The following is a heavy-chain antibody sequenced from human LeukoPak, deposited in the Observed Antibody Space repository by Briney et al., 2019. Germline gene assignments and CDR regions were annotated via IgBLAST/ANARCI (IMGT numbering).Heavy chain of an antibody. CDR2: IIPIFGTA. D-gene: IGHD6-6*01. CDR1: GGTFSSYA. Sequence: SVKVSCKASGGTFSSYAISWVRQAPGQGLEWMGGIIPIFGTANYAQKFQGRVTITADESTSTAYMELSSLRSEDTAVYYCASSKAARPDAYFQHWGQGTLVTVSS. V-gene: IGHV1-69*13. J-gene: IGHJ1*01. CDR3: ASSKAARPDAYFQH.